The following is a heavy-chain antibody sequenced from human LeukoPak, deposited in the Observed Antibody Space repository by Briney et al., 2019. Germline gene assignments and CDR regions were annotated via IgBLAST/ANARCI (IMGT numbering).Heavy chain of an antibody. CDR1: GDSVSDPLKI. D-gene: IGHD3-9*01. CDR2: IYPSGTT. CDR3: VRLTKGRFFDFIFDF. Sequence: SETLSLTCSVSGDSVSDPLKIGGWIRQPPGKGLEWVGNIYPSGTTAYNPSLRSRVTMSVDTSKNQFSLKMTSVTAADTAVYYCVRLTKGRFFDFIFDFWGQGILFTVSS. J-gene: IGHJ4*02. V-gene: IGHV4-39*01.